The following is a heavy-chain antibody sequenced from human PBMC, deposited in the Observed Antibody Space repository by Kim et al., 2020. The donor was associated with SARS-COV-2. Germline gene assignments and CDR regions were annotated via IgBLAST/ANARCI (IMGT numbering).Heavy chain of an antibody. V-gene: IGHV4-34*01. CDR3: ARIFSSSWPGYYYYYYGIDV. Sequence: RVTISVDTSKNQFSLKLSSVTAADTAVYYCARIFSSSWPGYYYYYYGIDVWGQGTTVTVSS. D-gene: IGHD6-13*01. J-gene: IGHJ6*02.